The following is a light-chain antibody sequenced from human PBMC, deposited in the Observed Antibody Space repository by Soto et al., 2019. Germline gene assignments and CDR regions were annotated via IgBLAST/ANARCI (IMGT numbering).Light chain of an antibody. V-gene: IGKV3-11*01. J-gene: IGKJ4*01. CDR3: QQRSNGPCT. CDR2: NAS. CDR1: QSVSSY. Sequence: EIMLTQSPATLSLSPGERATLSCRASQSVSSYLAWYQQKPGRAPRLLIYNASNRATGIPARFSGSGSGTDFTLTISSLEPEDFAAYYCQQRSNGPCTFGGGTKVEIK.